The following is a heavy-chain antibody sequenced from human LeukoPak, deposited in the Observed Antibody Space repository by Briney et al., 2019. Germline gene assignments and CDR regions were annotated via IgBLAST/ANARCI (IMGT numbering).Heavy chain of an antibody. D-gene: IGHD3-10*01. J-gene: IGHJ4*02. V-gene: IGHV3-30-3*01. CDR1: GFTFSSYA. Sequence: GGSLRLSCAASGFTFSSYAMHWVRQAPGKGLEWVAVISYDGSNKYYADSVKGRFTISRDNSKNTLYLQMNSLRAEDTAVYYCARDRSRYGSGSYSSHDYWGQGTLVTVSS. CDR2: ISYDGSNK. CDR3: ARDRSRYGSGSYSSHDY.